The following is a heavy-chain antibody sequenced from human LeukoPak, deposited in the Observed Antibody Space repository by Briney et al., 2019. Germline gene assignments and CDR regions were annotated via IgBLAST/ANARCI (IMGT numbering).Heavy chain of an antibody. Sequence: SETLSLTCAVYGGSFSGYYWSWIRQPPGKGLEWIGEINHSGSTNYNPSLKSRVTISVGTSKNQFSLKLSSVTAADTAVYYCARVRSSAGFDYWGQGTLVTVSS. CDR3: ARVRSSAGFDY. CDR2: INHSGST. D-gene: IGHD6-25*01. V-gene: IGHV4-34*01. CDR1: GGSFSGYY. J-gene: IGHJ4*02.